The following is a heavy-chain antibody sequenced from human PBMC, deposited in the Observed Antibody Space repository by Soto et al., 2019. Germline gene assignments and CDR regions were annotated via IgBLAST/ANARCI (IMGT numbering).Heavy chain of an antibody. CDR2: ISGSGGST. CDR3: AKVPIGVVPDAGYYFDY. Sequence: GGSLRLSCAAPGFTFSSYAMSWVRQAPGKGLEWVSAISGSGGSTYYADSVKGRFTISRDNSKNTLYLQMNSLRAEDTAVYYCAKVPIGVVPDAGYYFDYWGQGTLVTVSS. V-gene: IGHV3-23*01. J-gene: IGHJ4*02. D-gene: IGHD2-2*01. CDR1: GFTFSSYA.